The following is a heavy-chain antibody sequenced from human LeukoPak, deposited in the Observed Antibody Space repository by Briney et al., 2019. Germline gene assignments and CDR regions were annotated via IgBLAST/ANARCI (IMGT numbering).Heavy chain of an antibody. CDR3: ARDRDGSYLFDY. CDR1: GLTFSSYE. V-gene: IGHV3-21*01. Sequence: GGSLRLSCAASGLTFSSYEMNWVRQAPGKGLEWVSSISTSSSYIYYADSVKGRFTISRDNAKNSLYLQMNSLRAEDTAVYYCARDRDGSYLFDYWGQGTLVTVSS. J-gene: IGHJ4*02. D-gene: IGHD3-10*01. CDR2: ISTSSSYI.